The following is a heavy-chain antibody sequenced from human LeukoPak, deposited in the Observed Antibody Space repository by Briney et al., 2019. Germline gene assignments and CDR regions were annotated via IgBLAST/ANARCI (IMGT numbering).Heavy chain of an antibody. CDR3: ARPSSAYYYTFDY. Sequence: SETLSLTCTVSGGSISSDYWSWIRQPPGKGLEWIGYIYKSGSTNYNPSLKSRVIMSIDTSKNQFSLKLSSVTAADTAVYYCARPSSAYYYTFDYWGQGTLVTVSS. CDR1: GGSISSDY. J-gene: IGHJ4*02. D-gene: IGHD3-22*01. V-gene: IGHV4-59*01. CDR2: IYKSGST.